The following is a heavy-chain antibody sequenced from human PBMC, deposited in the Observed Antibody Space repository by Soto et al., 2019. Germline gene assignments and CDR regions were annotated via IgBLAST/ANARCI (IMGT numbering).Heavy chain of an antibody. D-gene: IGHD2-21*02. CDR3: ARQRTLVVTQAYFDV. V-gene: IGHV4-39*01. J-gene: IGHJ4*02. CDR1: GGSISSSSYY. Sequence: SETLSLTCTVSGGSISSSSYYWGWIRQPPGKGLEWIGSIYYSGSTYYNPSLKSRVTISVDTSKNQFSLKLKSVTAADTALYFCARQRTLVVTQAYFDVWGPGSLVTVSS. CDR2: IYYSGST.